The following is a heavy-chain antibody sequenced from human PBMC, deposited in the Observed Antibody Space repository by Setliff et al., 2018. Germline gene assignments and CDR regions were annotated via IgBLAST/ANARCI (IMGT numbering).Heavy chain of an antibody. V-gene: IGHV2-26*01. J-gene: IGHJ3*02. Sequence: ETLSLTCNVAGGSISSYSWSWIRQPPGKALEWLAHIFSIDQISYSTSLRSRLTISKDTSKSQVVLMMTNMDPVDTATYYCARDHSGWYGGAFDIWGQGTMVTVSS. D-gene: IGHD6-13*01. CDR2: IFSIDQI. CDR3: ARDHSGWYGGAFDI. CDR1: GGSISSYS.